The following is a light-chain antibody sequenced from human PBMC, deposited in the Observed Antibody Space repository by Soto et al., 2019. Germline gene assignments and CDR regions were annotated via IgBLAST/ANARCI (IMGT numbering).Light chain of an antibody. CDR2: GAS. CDR1: QSVSSSY. Sequence: EIVLTQSPGTLSLSPGERSTLSCRASQSVSSSYLAWYQQKHGQAHRXXIYGASSRATGIPDRFSGIGSGTDLTISISRLEPEDCEVYDGQQYGSSPLTFGGGTKVDIK. J-gene: IGKJ4*01. CDR3: QQYGSSPLT. V-gene: IGKV3-20*01.